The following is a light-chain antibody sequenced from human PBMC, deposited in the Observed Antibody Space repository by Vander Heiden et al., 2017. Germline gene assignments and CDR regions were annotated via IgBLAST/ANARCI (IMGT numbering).Light chain of an antibody. Sequence: ILLTQAPGPLGVSLGEGAITNYKTSQSVLSSFNSKNHLAWFRQKPRQPPELLIYGASTRGSGVPDRFSGSGSAIYFTITIGKGQAVDVEVYNCEQHSTRTFGQGTKVEIK. CDR3: EQHSTRT. J-gene: IGKJ1*01. V-gene: IGKV4-1*01. CDR2: GAS. CDR1: QSVLSSFNSKNH.